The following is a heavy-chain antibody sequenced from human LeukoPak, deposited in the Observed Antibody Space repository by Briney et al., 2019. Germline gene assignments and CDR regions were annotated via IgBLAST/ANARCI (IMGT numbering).Heavy chain of an antibody. CDR2: IKSKTDGETT. CDR3: TRGGSG. Sequence: GGSLRLSCAASGFTFSNAWMSWVRQAPGKGLEWVGRIKSKTDGETTDYVAPVKGRFTISRDDSKNTLYLQMNSPKTEDTAVYYCTRGGSGWGQGTTVTVSS. V-gene: IGHV3-15*01. J-gene: IGHJ6*02. CDR1: GFTFSNAW. D-gene: IGHD6-19*01.